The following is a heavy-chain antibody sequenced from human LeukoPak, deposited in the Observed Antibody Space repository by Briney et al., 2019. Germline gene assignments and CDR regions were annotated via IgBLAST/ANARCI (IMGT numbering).Heavy chain of an antibody. CDR2: GFYIGRT. Sequence: SETLSLTCTVSGASVRSHYWSWIRQTPGKGLEWIGYGFYIGRTNYNPSLGSRVAISLDTSKNQFSLRLTAVTAADTAVYYCARRDGDNYDFDYWGQGILDTVSS. CDR1: GASVRSHY. CDR3: ARRDGDNYDFDY. J-gene: IGHJ4*02. D-gene: IGHD5-24*01. V-gene: IGHV4-59*02.